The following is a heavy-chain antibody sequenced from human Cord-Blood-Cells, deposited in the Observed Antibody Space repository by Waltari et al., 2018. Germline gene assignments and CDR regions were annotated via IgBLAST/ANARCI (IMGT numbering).Heavy chain of an antibody. CDR3: ARDRWYYDSSGYYYFDY. Sequence: QVQLVQSGAEVKKPGASVKVSCKASGYTFTGYYMHWVRQAPGQGLEWRGWINPNSGGTNYAQKFQGRVTRTRDTSISTAYMELSRLRSDDTAVYYCARDRWYYDSSGYYYFDYWGQGTLVTVSS. CDR2: INPNSGGT. D-gene: IGHD3-22*01. J-gene: IGHJ4*02. V-gene: IGHV1-2*02. CDR1: GYTFTGYY.